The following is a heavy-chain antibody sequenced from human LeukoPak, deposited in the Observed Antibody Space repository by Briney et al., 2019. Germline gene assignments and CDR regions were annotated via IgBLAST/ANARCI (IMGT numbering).Heavy chain of an antibody. CDR1: GGSFSGYY. CDR2: VNHSGST. CDR3: ARDLPTTYDSRAFDV. J-gene: IGHJ3*01. Sequence: PSETLSLTCGVYGGSFSGYYWSWIRQPPGKGLEWIGEVNHSGSTNYNPSLKSRVTISVDTSKNQFSLKLSSVTAADTAVYYCARDLPTTYDSRAFDVWGQGTMVTVSS. D-gene: IGHD3-22*01. V-gene: IGHV4-34*01.